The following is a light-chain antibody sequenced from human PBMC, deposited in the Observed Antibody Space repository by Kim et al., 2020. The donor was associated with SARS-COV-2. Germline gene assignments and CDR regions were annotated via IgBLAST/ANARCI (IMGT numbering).Light chain of an antibody. CDR1: SSDVGGYQF. CDR2: DVT. Sequence: GQSVTISCTGTSSDVGGYQFVSWYQQHPGKAPKLIISDVTTRPSGVPDRFSGSKSVNTASLTISGLQAEDEADYYCCSYAGSYSFVFGTGTKVTVL. J-gene: IGLJ1*01. V-gene: IGLV2-11*03. CDR3: CSYAGSYSFV.